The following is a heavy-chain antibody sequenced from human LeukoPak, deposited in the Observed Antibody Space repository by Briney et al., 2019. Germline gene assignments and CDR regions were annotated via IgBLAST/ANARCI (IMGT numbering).Heavy chain of an antibody. V-gene: IGHV1-2*02. J-gene: IGHJ4*02. CDR3: VRGRGDSSGYYYVSDDY. Sequence: ASVKVSCKASGYTFTGYYMHWVRQAPAQGLEWMGWINPNSGGTNYAQKFQGRVTMTRDTSISTAYMELSRLRSDDTAVYYCVRGRGDSSGYYYVSDDYWGQGTLVTVSS. CDR1: GYTFTGYY. D-gene: IGHD3-22*01. CDR2: INPNSGGT.